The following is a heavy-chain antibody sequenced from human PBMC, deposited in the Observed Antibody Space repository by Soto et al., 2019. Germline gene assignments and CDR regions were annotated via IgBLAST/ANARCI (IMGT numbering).Heavy chain of an antibody. CDR1: GGTFSSYT. CDR3: ARGSASSGYYSSWLDS. D-gene: IGHD3-22*01. J-gene: IGHJ4*02. CDR2: IIPILGIA. Sequence: QVQLVQSGAEVKKPGSSVKVSCKASGGTFSSYTISWVRQAPGQGLEWMGRIIPILGIANYEQKFQGRVTITADKSTSTAYMALSSLRSEDTAVYYCARGSASSGYYSSWLDSWGQGTLVTVSS. V-gene: IGHV1-69*02.